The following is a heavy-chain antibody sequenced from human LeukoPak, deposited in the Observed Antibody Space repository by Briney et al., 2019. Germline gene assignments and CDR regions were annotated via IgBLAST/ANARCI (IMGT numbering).Heavy chain of an antibody. J-gene: IGHJ4*02. D-gene: IGHD2-15*01. CDR1: GFTLSSYW. CDR2: INQDGSEK. CDR3: ARARYCDY. V-gene: IGHV3-7*01. Sequence: GGSLRLSCATSGFTLSSYWMIWVRQAPGKGLEWVAYINQDGSEKNYADPVKGRFTISRDTAKNSLYLQMNSLRAEDTAVYYCARARYCDYWGQGTLVTVSS.